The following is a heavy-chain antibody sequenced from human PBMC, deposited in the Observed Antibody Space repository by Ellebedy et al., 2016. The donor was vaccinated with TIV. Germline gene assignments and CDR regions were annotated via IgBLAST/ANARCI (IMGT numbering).Heavy chain of an antibody. CDR1: GYTFTRYY. V-gene: IGHV1-46*01. CDR3: ARSPTVVGDY. J-gene: IGHJ4*02. CDR2: VNPSAGST. Sequence: AASVNVSCKASGYTFTRYYMHWVRQAPGQGLAWMGLVNPSAGSTSYAQKFQGRVSMTRDTSTSTVYMELSSLRSEDTAVYYCARSPTVVGDYWGQGTLVTVSS. D-gene: IGHD2-2*01.